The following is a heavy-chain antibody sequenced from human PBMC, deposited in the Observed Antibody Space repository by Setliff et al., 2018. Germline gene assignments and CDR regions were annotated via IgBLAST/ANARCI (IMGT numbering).Heavy chain of an antibody. V-gene: IGHV3-33*01. Sequence: GGSLRLSCAASGFTFSSHGMHRVRQAPGKGLEWVAFILYNGHYEKYADSVKGRFTISRDNSGGTLYLQMNSLRAEDTAVYYCAREGGDYDSSWHAFDIWGQGTMVTVSS. CDR2: ILYNGHYE. J-gene: IGHJ3*02. CDR3: AREGGDYDSSWHAFDI. CDR1: GFTFSSHG. D-gene: IGHD3-22*01.